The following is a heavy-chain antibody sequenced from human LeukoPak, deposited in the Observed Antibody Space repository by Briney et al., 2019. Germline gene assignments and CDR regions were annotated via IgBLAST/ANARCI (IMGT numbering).Heavy chain of an antibody. J-gene: IGHJ3*02. D-gene: IGHD6-19*01. Sequence: PRGSLRLSCAASGFTFSSYSMNWVRQAPGKGLEWVSSISSSSSYIYYADSVKGRFTISRDNAKNSLYLQMNSLRAEDTAVYYCASGYSSGWSLDAFDIWGQGTMVTVSS. CDR1: GFTFSSYS. CDR2: ISSSSSYI. CDR3: ASGYSSGWSLDAFDI. V-gene: IGHV3-21*01.